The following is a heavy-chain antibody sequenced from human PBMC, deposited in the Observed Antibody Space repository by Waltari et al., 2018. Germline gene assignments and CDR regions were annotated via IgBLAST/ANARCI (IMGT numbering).Heavy chain of an antibody. Sequence: QFQLVQFWAAGDEPWASVKVSCTASGTPFSSLSIRWVRQAPGQGLEWMGRIIPILGIANYAQKLQGRVTITADKSTSTAYMELSSLRSEDTAVYYCAREREQQLANWGQGTLVTVSS. CDR1: GTPFSSLS. J-gene: IGHJ4*02. CDR2: IIPILGIA. V-gene: IGHV1-69*04. D-gene: IGHD6-13*01. CDR3: AREREQQLAN.